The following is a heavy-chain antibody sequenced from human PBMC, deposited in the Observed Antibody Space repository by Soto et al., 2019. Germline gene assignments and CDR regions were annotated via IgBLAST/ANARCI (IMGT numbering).Heavy chain of an antibody. CDR2: ILPIFGTA. CDR3: ASHGYCSSTSCYNAGDYFDY. CDR1: GGAFSSYA. J-gene: IGHJ4*02. Sequence: ASVKVSCKASGGAFSSYAISWVRQAPGQGLEWMGGILPIFGTANYAQKFQGRVTITADESTSTAYMELSSLRSEDTAVYYCASHGYCSSTSCYNAGDYFDYWGQGTLVTVSS. D-gene: IGHD2-2*02. V-gene: IGHV1-69*13.